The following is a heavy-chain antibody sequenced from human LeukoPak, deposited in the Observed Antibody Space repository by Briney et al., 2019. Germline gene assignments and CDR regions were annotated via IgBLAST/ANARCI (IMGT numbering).Heavy chain of an antibody. V-gene: IGHV1-2*02. D-gene: IGHD6-13*01. CDR1: GYTFTGYY. Sequence: ASVKVSCKASGYTFTGYYMHWVRRAPGQGLEWMGWINPNSGGTNYAQKFQGRVTMTRDTSISTAYMELSRLRSDDTAVYYCARDGVAAADSAFDIWGQGTMVTASS. CDR2: INPNSGGT. J-gene: IGHJ3*02. CDR3: ARDGVAAADSAFDI.